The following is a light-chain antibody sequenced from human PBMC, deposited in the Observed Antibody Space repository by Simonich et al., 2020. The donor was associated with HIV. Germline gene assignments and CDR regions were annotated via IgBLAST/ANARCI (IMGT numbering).Light chain of an antibody. V-gene: IGLV8-61*01. CDR2: RTN. J-gene: IGLJ3*02. CDR3: VLYMGSGIWV. Sequence: QTVVTQEPSFSVSPGGTVTLTCGLSSGSVSTSYYPSWYPQTPGHAPRTLIYRTNTRSSGVPDRFSGSILGNKAALTITGAQADDESDYYCVLYMGSGIWVFGGGTKLTVL. CDR1: SGSVSTSYY.